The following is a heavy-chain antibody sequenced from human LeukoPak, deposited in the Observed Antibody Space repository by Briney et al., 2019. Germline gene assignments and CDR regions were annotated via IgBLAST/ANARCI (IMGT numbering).Heavy chain of an antibody. D-gene: IGHD3-10*01. CDR1: GYSFTSYW. V-gene: IGHV5-51*01. CDR2: IYPGDSDT. CDR3: ASRLLRFGAGDAFDI. J-gene: IGHJ3*02. Sequence: GESLKISCKGSGYSFTSYWIGWVRQMPGKGLEWMGIIYPGDSDTRYSPSFQGQVTISADKSISTAYLQWNSLKASDTAMYYCASRLLRFGAGDAFDIWGQGTMVTVSS.